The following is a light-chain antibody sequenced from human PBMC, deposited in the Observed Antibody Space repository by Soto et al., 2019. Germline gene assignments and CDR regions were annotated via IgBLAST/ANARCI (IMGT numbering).Light chain of an antibody. CDR3: QQYNSWPLT. V-gene: IGKV3D-15*01. Sequence: EFVLTQSPGTLSLSPGERATLSCRASQTVRNNYLAWYQQKPGQAPRLLIYDIFTRATGVPTRISGSGSGTEFTLTISSLQSEDFAVYYCQQYNSWPLTFGGGTKVDIK. CDR1: QTVRNN. CDR2: DIF. J-gene: IGKJ4*01.